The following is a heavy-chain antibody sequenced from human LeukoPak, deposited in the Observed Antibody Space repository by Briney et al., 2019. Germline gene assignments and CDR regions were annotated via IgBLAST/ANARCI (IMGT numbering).Heavy chain of an antibody. Sequence: SETLSLTCTVSGGSISSSSYYWGWIRQPPGKGLEWIGSIYYSGSTHYNPSLKSRVTISVDTSKNQFSLKLSSVTAADTAVYYCVHSSGWYIPFDYWGQGTLVTVSS. J-gene: IGHJ4*02. CDR2: IYYSGST. V-gene: IGHV4-39*01. CDR3: VHSSGWYIPFDY. CDR1: GGSISSSSYY. D-gene: IGHD6-19*01.